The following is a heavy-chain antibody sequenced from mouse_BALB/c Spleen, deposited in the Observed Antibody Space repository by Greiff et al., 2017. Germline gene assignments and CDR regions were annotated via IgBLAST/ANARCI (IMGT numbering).Heavy chain of an antibody. CDR1: GYAFSSYW. CDR2: IYPGDGDT. Sequence: VQLQQSGAELVRPGSSVKISCKASGYAFSSYWMNWVKQRPGQGLEWIGQIYPGDGDTNYNGKFKGKATLTADKSSSTAYMQLSSLTSEDSAVYFCARWTAVASFDYWGQGTTLTVSS. V-gene: IGHV1-80*01. J-gene: IGHJ2*01. D-gene: IGHD1-1*01. CDR3: ARWTAVASFDY.